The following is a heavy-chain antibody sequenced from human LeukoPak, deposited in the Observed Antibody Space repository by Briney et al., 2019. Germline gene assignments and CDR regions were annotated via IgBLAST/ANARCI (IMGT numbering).Heavy chain of an antibody. CDR2: ISSDGSNT. Sequence: GGSLRLFGAASGFIFSNYGIHWVRQAPGKRLEWVAVISSDGSNTYYADSVKGRFTISRDNSKNTLYLQMNSLRAEDTAVYYCAKEPYLVVVAATLDYWGQGTLVTVSS. J-gene: IGHJ4*02. V-gene: IGHV3-30*18. CDR3: AKEPYLVVVAATLDY. CDR1: GFIFSNYG. D-gene: IGHD2-15*01.